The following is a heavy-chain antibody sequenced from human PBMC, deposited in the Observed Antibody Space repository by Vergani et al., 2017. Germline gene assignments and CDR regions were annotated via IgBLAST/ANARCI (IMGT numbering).Heavy chain of an antibody. Sequence: QVQLQQWGGGLLKPSETLSLTCVVNGWSFTSYHWTWIRQSPGEGLEWVGDIDHTGRPDYNPSLKSRLTMSVDKSRNQFSLTLNSVTATDTAIYFCARVNTETNGHLYYYYYRDVCGQGTAVTVS. J-gene: IGHJ6*03. CDR3: ARVNTETNGHLYYYYYRDV. V-gene: IGHV4-34*01. CDR1: GWSFTSYH. D-gene: IGHD4-11*01. CDR2: IDHTGRP.